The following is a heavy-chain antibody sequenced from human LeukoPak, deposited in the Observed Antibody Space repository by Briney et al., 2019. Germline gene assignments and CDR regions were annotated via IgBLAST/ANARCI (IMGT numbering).Heavy chain of an antibody. CDR3: AKDQGYSGSFDY. CDR1: GFTFSSYG. J-gene: IGHJ4*02. Sequence: PGGSPRLSCAASGFTFSSYGMHWVRQAPGKGLEWVAVISYDGSNKYYADSVKGRFTISRDNSKNTLYLQMNSLRAEDTAVYYCAKDQGYSGSFDYWGQGTLVTVSS. D-gene: IGHD5-12*01. CDR2: ISYDGSNK. V-gene: IGHV3-30*18.